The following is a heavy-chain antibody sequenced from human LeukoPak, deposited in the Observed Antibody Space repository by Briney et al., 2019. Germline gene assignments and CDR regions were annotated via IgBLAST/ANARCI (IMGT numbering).Heavy chain of an antibody. J-gene: IGHJ4*02. D-gene: IGHD6-19*01. Sequence: PSETLSLTCAVSGGSISSSNWWSWVRPPPGKGLEWIGEIYHSGSTNYNPSLKSRVTISVDKSKNQFSLKLSSVTAADTAVYYCARDGSGWYPYFDYWGQGTLVTVSS. V-gene: IGHV4-4*02. CDR2: IYHSGST. CDR1: GGSISSSNW. CDR3: ARDGSGWYPYFDY.